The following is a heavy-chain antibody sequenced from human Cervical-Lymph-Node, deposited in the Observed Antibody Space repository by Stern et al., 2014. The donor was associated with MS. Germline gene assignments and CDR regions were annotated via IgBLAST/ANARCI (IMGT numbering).Heavy chain of an antibody. J-gene: IGHJ3*02. Sequence: VQLEESGVELKKPGASVKVSCKASGYTFNNYGISWVRQAPGQGLEWMGCISSYNGNTNYAQKLQGRVTMTTDTSTSTAYMELRSLRSDDTAVYYCARGLLGSENAFDIWGQGTMVTVSS. CDR3: ARGLLGSENAFDI. D-gene: IGHD2-15*01. V-gene: IGHV1-18*01. CDR1: GYTFNNYG. CDR2: ISSYNGNT.